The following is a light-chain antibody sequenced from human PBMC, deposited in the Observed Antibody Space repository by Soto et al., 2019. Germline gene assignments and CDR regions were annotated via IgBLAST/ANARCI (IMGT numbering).Light chain of an antibody. CDR2: AAS. V-gene: IGKV3-11*01. CDR3: QQRFDWPKIT. Sequence: EIVLTQSPATLSLSPGERVTLSFRASHSVSNYLAWYQQKPGQAPRLLVSAASNRATGIPARFSGSGSGTDFTLTISSLEPEDFGVFYCQQRFDWPKITFGQGTRLEI. J-gene: IGKJ5*01. CDR1: HSVSNY.